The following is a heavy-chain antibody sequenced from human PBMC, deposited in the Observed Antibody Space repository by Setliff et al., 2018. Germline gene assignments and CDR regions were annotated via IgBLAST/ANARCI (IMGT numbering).Heavy chain of an antibody. CDR3: ARINFYVSSGHYYAPDY. D-gene: IGHD3-22*01. Sequence: GASVKVSCKASGYTFAGYYMHWVRQAPGQGLEWMGWINNYNFNTNYAQKLQGRVAMTTDTSTSTAYMELRSLRSDDSAVYYCARINFYVSSGHYYAPDYWGQGTLVTVSS. J-gene: IGHJ4*02. CDR2: INNYNFNT. V-gene: IGHV1-18*04. CDR1: GYTFAGYY.